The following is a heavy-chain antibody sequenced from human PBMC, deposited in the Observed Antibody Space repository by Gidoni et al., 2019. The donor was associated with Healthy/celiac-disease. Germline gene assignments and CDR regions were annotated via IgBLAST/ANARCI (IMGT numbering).Heavy chain of an antibody. J-gene: IGHJ3*02. V-gene: IGHV3-7*03. CDR1: GFTFSSYW. D-gene: IGHD4-17*01. CDR2: IKQDVSEK. CDR3: ARDVNTVTIVGAFDI. Sequence: EVQLVESGGGVVQPVGSLRLHCAASGFTFSSYWMSWVRQATGKGLEWVANIKQDVSEKYYVDSVKGRFTISRDNAKNSLYLQMNSLRAEDTAVYYCARDVNTVTIVGAFDIWGQGTMVTVSS.